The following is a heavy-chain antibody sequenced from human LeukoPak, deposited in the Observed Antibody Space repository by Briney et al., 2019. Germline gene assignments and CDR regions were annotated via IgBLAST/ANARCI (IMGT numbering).Heavy chain of an antibody. CDR3: ARDIGDYVWGSYHLGFDP. J-gene: IGHJ5*02. CDR1: GFTFSSYE. V-gene: IGHV3-48*03. Sequence: GGSLRLSCAASGFTFSSYEMNWVRQAPGKGLEWVSYISSSGSTIYYADSVKGRFTISRDNAKNSLYLQMNSLRAEDTAVYYCARDIGDYVWGSYHLGFDPWGQGTLVTVSS. CDR2: ISSSGSTI. D-gene: IGHD3-16*02.